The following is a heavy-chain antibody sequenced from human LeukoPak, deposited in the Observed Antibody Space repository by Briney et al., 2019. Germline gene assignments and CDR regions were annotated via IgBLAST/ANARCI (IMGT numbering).Heavy chain of an antibody. CDR1: GGTFSSYT. CDR3: ARGHHGSGSYYGSEVFDY. V-gene: IGHV1-46*01. Sequence: GASVKVSCKASGGTFSSYTISWVRQAPGQGLEWMGIINPSGGSTSYAQKFQGRVTMTRDTSTSTVYMELSSLRSEDTAVYYCARGHHGSGSYYGSEVFDYWGQGTLVTVSS. J-gene: IGHJ4*02. CDR2: INPSGGST. D-gene: IGHD3-10*01.